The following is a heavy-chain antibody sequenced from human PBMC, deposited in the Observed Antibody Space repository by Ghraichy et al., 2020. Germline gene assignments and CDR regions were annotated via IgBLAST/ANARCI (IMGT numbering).Heavy chain of an antibody. CDR3: ARDLGDTMVRGKGFSAFDI. V-gene: IGHV3-33*01. CDR1: GFTFSSYG. Sequence: GGSLRLSCAASGFTFSSYGMHWVRQAPGKGLEWVAVIWYDGSNKYYADSVKGRFTISRDNSKNTLYLQMNSLRAEDTAVYYCARDLGDTMVRGKGFSAFDIWGQGTMVTVSS. D-gene: IGHD3-10*01. J-gene: IGHJ3*02. CDR2: IWYDGSNK.